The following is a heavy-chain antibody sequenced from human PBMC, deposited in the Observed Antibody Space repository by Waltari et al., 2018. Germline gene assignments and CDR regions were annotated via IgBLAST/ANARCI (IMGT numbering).Heavy chain of an antibody. Sequence: QLQLQESGPGLVKPSETLSLTCTVSGGSISSSSYYWGWIRQPPGKGLEWIGSIYYSGSTYYNPSLKSRVTISVDTSKNQFSLKLSSVTAADTAVYYCARDGLLTGSYYGMDVWGQGTTVTVSS. J-gene: IGHJ6*02. CDR2: IYYSGST. CDR3: ARDGLLTGSYYGMDV. V-gene: IGHV4-39*07. D-gene: IGHD3-9*01. CDR1: GGSISSSSYY.